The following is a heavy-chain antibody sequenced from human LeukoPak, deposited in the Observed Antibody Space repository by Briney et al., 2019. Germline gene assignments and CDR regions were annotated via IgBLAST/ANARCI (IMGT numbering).Heavy chain of an antibody. CDR3: ARQSKGIIVITDFQH. J-gene: IGHJ1*01. V-gene: IGHV4-39*01. CDR2: IYYSGST. Sequence: SETLSLTCTVSGGSISSSYYYWGWIRQPPGKGLEWIGSIYYSGSTYYNPSLKSRVTISVDTSKNQFSLKLRSVTAADTAVYYCARQSKGIIVITDFQHWGQGTLVTVSS. D-gene: IGHD3-22*01. CDR1: GGSISSSYYY.